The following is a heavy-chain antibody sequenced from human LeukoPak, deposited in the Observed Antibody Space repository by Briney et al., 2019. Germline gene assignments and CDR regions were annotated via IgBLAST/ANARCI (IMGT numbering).Heavy chain of an antibody. CDR1: GYTFTGYY. CDR3: ARDDRSYSADF. D-gene: IGHD3-22*01. Sequence: ASVKVSCKASGYTFTGYYMHWVRQAPGQGLEWMGWISPKSGDASYAQKFQGRVTMTRDTSISIAYMELSRLRSDDTAVYYCARDDRSYSADFWGQGTLVTVSS. J-gene: IGHJ4*02. CDR2: ISPKSGDA. V-gene: IGHV1-2*02.